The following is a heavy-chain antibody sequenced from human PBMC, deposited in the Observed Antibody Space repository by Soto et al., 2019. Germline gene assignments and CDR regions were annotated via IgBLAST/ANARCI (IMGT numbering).Heavy chain of an antibody. CDR3: ARRDYDFWSGYGMDV. CDR2: IYSGGST. V-gene: IGHV3-53*01. J-gene: IGHJ6*02. CDR1: GFTVSSNY. D-gene: IGHD3-3*01. Sequence: EVQLVESGGGLIQPGGSLRLSCAASGFTVSSNYMSWVRQAPGKGLEWVSVIYSGGSTYYADSVKGRFTISRDNSKNTLYLQMNSLRAEDTAVYYCARRDYDFWSGYGMDVWGQGTTVTVSS.